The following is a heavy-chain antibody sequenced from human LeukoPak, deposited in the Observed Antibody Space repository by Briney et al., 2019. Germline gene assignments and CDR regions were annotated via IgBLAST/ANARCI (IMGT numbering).Heavy chain of an antibody. J-gene: IGHJ6*03. CDR2: INRDGSST. Sequence: GGSLRLSCAASGFTFSSYWMQWVRQAPGKGLAWASRINRDGSSTSYADSVQGRFTISRDNAKNTLYLQMNSLRAEDTAVYYCAREGPTVTTHMDVWGKGTTVTVSS. D-gene: IGHD4-17*01. CDR1: GFTFSSYW. V-gene: IGHV3-74*01. CDR3: AREGPTVTTHMDV.